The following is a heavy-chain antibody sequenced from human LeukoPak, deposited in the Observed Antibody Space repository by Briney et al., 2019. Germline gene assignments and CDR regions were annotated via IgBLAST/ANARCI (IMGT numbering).Heavy chain of an antibody. D-gene: IGHD4-17*01. V-gene: IGHV3-20*04. Sequence: SGGSLRLSCAASGFTFDEYGMSWVRQVPGKGLEWVSGINWNGGSTGYVDSVKGRFTISRDNAKNSLYLQMHSLRAEDTALYYCARETYGVDDYYYMDVWGKGTTVTVSS. CDR1: GFTFDEYG. CDR2: INWNGGST. J-gene: IGHJ6*03. CDR3: ARETYGVDDYYYMDV.